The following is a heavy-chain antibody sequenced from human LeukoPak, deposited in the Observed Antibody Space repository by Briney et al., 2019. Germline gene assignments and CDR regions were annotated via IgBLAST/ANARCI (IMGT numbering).Heavy chain of an antibody. D-gene: IGHD3-3*01. J-gene: IGHJ4*02. Sequence: GASVKVSCKASGYTFTSYYMHWVRQAPGQGLEWMGIINPSGGRTSYAQKFQGRVTMTRDTSTSTVYMELSSLRSEDTAVYYCARDSSLYDFWSGPDYWGQGTLVTVSS. V-gene: IGHV1-46*03. CDR3: ARDSSLYDFWSGPDY. CDR1: GYTFTSYY. CDR2: INPSGGRT.